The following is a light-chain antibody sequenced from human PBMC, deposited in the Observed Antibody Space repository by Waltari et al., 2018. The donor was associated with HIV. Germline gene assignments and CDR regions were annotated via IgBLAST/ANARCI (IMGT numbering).Light chain of an antibody. CDR1: SSDVGGYNY. V-gene: IGLV2-8*01. Sequence: QSALTPPPSASGSPGQSVTISCTGTSSDVGGYNYVSWYQQHPGKAPKLIIYEVSKRPSGVPDRFSGSRSGNTASLTVSGLQAEDEADYYCSSYAGSNNLEVFGTGTKVTVL. J-gene: IGLJ1*01. CDR3: SSYAGSNNLEV. CDR2: EVS.